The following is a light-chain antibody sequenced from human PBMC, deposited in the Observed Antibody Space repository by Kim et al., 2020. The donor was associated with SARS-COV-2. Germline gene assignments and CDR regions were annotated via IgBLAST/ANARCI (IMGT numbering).Light chain of an antibody. J-gene: IGKJ1*01. CDR1: QSISNY. Sequence: SASVGDRVTITCRAIQSISNYLAWYQQRPGKVPQLLIYAASTLQPGVPSRFIGSGSGTDFTLTVSSLQPEDFATYYCQKYGGAWTFGQGTKVDIK. V-gene: IGKV1-27*01. CDR3: QKYGGAWT. CDR2: AAS.